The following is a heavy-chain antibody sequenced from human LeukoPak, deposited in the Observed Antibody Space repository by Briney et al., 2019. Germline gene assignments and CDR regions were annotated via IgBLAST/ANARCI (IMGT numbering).Heavy chain of an antibody. CDR2: ISYDGSNK. J-gene: IGHJ4*02. V-gene: IGHV3-30*04. D-gene: IGHD3-9*01. CDR3: ANHRGDILTGYFDY. CDR1: GFTFSSYA. Sequence: LTGRSLRLSCAASGFTFSSYAMHWVRQAPGKGLEWVAVISYDGSNKYYADSVKGRFTISRDNAKNSLYLQMNSLRAEDTAVYYCANHRGDILTGYFDYWGQGTLVTVSS.